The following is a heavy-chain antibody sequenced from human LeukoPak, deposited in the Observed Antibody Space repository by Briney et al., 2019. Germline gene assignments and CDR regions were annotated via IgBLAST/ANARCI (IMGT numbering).Heavy chain of an antibody. CDR2: ISAYNGDT. CDR3: ARQLRWDQYYFDY. J-gene: IGHJ4*02. Sequence: ASVKVSCKASGYTFTGYYMHCVRQAPGQGLEWMGWISAYNGDTKYALNLQGRVTMTTDTSTSTAYMELRSLRSDDTAVYYCARQLRWDQYYFDYWGQGTLVTVSS. CDR1: GYTFTGYY. D-gene: IGHD4-23*01. V-gene: IGHV1-18*04.